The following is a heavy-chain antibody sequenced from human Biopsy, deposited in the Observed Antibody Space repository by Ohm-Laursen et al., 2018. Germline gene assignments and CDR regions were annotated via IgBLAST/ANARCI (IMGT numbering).Heavy chain of an antibody. J-gene: IGHJ1*01. Sequence: ATVKISCKTSGYTFTGQYLHWVRQVPGQGLEWMGWINPHSGTTKFAQDFQGRVTMTRDTSITTAYMELGRLRSDDTAVYYCAKGQDLRGGAEYFQHWGQGALVTVSS. CDR3: AKGQDLRGGAEYFQH. CDR2: INPHSGTT. D-gene: IGHD2-15*01. CDR1: GYTFTGQY. V-gene: IGHV1-2*02.